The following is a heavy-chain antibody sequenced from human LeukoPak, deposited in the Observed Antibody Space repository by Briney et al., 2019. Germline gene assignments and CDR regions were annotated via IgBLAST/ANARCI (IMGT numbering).Heavy chain of an antibody. V-gene: IGHV4-38-2*02. CDR2: IYHSGST. Sequence: PSETLSLTCTVSGYSISSGYYWGWIRQPPGKGLEWIGSIYHSGSTYYNPSLKSRVTISVDTSKNQFSLKLSSVTAADTAVYYCAREGVNAFDYWGQGTLVTVSS. J-gene: IGHJ4*02. CDR3: AREGVNAFDY. CDR1: GYSISSGYY. D-gene: IGHD3-16*01.